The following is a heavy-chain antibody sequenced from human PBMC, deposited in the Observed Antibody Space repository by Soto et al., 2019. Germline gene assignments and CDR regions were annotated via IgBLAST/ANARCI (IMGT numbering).Heavy chain of an antibody. CDR1: GFAIRSNA. CDR2: ISFEGSYK. CDR3: VRAAGIAAAGSTQGVL. D-gene: IGHD6-13*01. Sequence: QVQLVESGGGVVQPGRSLRLSCEASGFAIRSNAIYWVRQAPGKGLEWVAVISFEGSYKYYADSVKGRFTVSRDNSKNTVSLQMDSLTGEDSALYYCVRAAGIAAAGSTQGVLWGQGTLVTVSS. J-gene: IGHJ4*01. V-gene: IGHV3-30*04.